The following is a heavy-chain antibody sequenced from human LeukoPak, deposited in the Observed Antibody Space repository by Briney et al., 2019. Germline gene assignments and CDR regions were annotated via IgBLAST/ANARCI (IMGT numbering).Heavy chain of an antibody. J-gene: IGHJ4*02. CDR3: AREILGGFNPGAY. CDR2: IHRSGSP. Sequence: SETLSLTCTVSLDSTTSNFWSWVRQPPGKGLEWIGEIHRSGSPNYNPTLQSRVTISIDRSRNQIVLELSSVTAADTAVYYCAREILGGFNPGAYWGQGILVTVSS. V-gene: IGHV4-4*02. CDR1: LDSTTSNF. D-gene: IGHD1-14*01.